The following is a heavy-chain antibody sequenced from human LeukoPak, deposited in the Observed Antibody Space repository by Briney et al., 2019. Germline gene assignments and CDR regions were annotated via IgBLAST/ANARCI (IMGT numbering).Heavy chain of an antibody. Sequence: SETLSLTCTVSGGSISSYYWSWIRQPAGKGLEWIGRIYTSGSTNYNPSLKSRVTMSVDTSKNQFSLKLSSVTAADTAVYYCARQGYCSGGSCYSEAFDIWGQGTMVTVSS. D-gene: IGHD2-15*01. V-gene: IGHV4-4*07. CDR1: GGSISSYY. CDR3: ARQGYCSGGSCYSEAFDI. J-gene: IGHJ3*02. CDR2: IYTSGST.